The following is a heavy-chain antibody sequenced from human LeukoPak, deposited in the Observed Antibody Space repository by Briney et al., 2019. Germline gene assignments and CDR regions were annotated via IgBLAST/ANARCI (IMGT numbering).Heavy chain of an antibody. J-gene: IGHJ5*02. D-gene: IGHD6-13*01. Sequence: ASVKVSCKASGYTFTDYYMHWVRQALGQGLEWMGRINPNSGGTKYAQKFQGRVTMTRDTSISTAYMELNRLTSDDTAVYYCAKCGDFIAASYNWFDPWGPGTLVTVSS. CDR1: GYTFTDYY. CDR2: INPNSGGT. CDR3: AKCGDFIAASYNWFDP. V-gene: IGHV1-2*06.